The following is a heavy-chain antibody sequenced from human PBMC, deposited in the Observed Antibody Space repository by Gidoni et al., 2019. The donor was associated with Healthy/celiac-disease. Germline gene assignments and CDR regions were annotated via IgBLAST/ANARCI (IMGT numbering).Heavy chain of an antibody. J-gene: IGHJ6*02. CDR2: ISYDGSNK. V-gene: IGHV3-30-3*01. CDR1: GFTFSSYA. Sequence: QVQLVESGGGVVQPCRSLRLSWSASGFTFSSYAMPWVRQAPGKGPEWVAVISYDGSNKYYADSVKGRFTISRDNSKNTLYLQMNSLRAEDTAVYYCARTLGYCSSTSCYPPIYGMDVWGQGTTVTVSS. D-gene: IGHD2-2*01. CDR3: ARTLGYCSSTSCYPPIYGMDV.